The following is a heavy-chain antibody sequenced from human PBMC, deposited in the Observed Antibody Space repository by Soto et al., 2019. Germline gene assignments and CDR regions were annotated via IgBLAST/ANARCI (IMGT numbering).Heavy chain of an antibody. CDR1: GGSVSNSY. Sequence: QVQLQESGPGLVKPSETLSLTCTVSGGSVSNSYWGWIRQPPRKGLEWVAYVYYSGSTNYNPSLGSRVTISVDKSKNQFSLKMTSVTGADTAVYYCARGRSHEWELLVQYFDYWGQGTLVTVSS. V-gene: IGHV4-59*02. CDR2: VYYSGST. J-gene: IGHJ4*02. D-gene: IGHD1-26*01. CDR3: ARGRSHEWELLVQYFDY.